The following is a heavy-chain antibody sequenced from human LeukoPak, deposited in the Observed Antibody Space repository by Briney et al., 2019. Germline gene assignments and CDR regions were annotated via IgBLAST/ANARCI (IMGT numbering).Heavy chain of an antibody. D-gene: IGHD3-9*01. CDR3: ERGLYDILTGPDY. CDR1: GFTFSSYA. Sequence: GGSLRLSCAASGFTFSSYAMHWVRQAPGKGLEWVAVISYDGSNKYYADSVKGRFTISRDNSKNTLYLQMNSLRAEDTAVYYCERGLYDILTGPDYWGQGTLVTVSS. V-gene: IGHV3-30*04. CDR2: ISYDGSNK. J-gene: IGHJ4*02.